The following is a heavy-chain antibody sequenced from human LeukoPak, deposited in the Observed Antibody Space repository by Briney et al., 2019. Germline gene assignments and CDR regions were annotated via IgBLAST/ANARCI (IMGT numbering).Heavy chain of an antibody. CDR1: GFTFSDYY. D-gene: IGHD3-3*01. J-gene: IGHJ5*02. CDR3: ARDRLYYDFWSGYLGS. Sequence: GGSLRLSCAASGFTFSDYYMSWIRQAPGKGLEWVANIKQDGSEKFYVDSVKGRFTISRDNAKNSLYLQMNSLRAEDTAVYYCARDRLYYDFWSGYLGSWGQGTLVTVSS. V-gene: IGHV3-7*01. CDR2: IKQDGSEK.